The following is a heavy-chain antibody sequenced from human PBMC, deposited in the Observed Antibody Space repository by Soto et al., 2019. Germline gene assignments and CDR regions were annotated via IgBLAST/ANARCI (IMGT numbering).Heavy chain of an antibody. CDR1: GGSISSGGYY. CDR2: IYYSGST. Sequence: QVQLQESGPGLVKPSQTLSLTCTVSGGSISSGGYYWSWIRQHPGKGLEWIGYIYYSGSTYYNPPLKGRVPIPVDTSKNPFCLKVRSASAADTAVYYWAREVGVVEASAGGFFFDYWGQGTLVTVSS. J-gene: IGHJ4*02. CDR3: AREVGVVEASAGGFFFDY. D-gene: IGHD2-15*01. V-gene: IGHV4-31*03.